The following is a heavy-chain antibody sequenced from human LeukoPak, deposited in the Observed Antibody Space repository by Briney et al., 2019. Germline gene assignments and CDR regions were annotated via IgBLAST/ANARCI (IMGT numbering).Heavy chain of an antibody. CDR2: IMSDGSRT. J-gene: IGHJ4*02. CDR3: TRGYSTTPGDY. CDR1: GFTFSRHW. Sequence: GGSLRLSCAASGFTFSRHWMYWVRQAPGKGLVWVSRIMSDGSRTSYADSVKGRFTTSRDNAKNTLYLQMNSLRAEDTAVYYCTRGYSTTPGDYWGQGTLVTVSS. D-gene: IGHD2-15*01. V-gene: IGHV3-74*01.